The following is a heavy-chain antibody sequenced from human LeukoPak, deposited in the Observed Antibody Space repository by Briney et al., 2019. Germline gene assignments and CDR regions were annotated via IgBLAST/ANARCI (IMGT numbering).Heavy chain of an antibody. J-gene: IGHJ6*02. CDR2: IIPIFGTA. V-gene: IGHV1-69*13. D-gene: IGHD2-15*01. CDR1: GGTFSSYA. CDR3: ARDMAGYCSGGSCYGSVGYYYYGMDV. Sequence: RASVKVSCKASGGTFSSYAISWVRQAPGQGLEWMGGIIPIFGTANYAQKFQGRVTITADESTSTAYMELSSLRSEDTAVYYCARDMAGYCSGGSCYGSVGYYYYGMDVWGQGTTVTVSS.